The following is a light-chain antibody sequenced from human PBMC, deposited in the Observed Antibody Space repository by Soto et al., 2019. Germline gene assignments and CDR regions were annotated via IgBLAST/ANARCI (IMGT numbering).Light chain of an antibody. J-gene: IGKJ1*01. CDR2: AAS. CDR1: QSVSID. Sequence: EIVMTQSPDTLSVSTGKRASLSCRASQSVSIDLAWYQQKPGQAPRLLIYAASNRAAGVPARFSGSWSGTEFTLTISSLQSEDFAVYYCQQYNNWPRTFGQGTTGDIK. V-gene: IGKV3-15*01. CDR3: QQYNNWPRT.